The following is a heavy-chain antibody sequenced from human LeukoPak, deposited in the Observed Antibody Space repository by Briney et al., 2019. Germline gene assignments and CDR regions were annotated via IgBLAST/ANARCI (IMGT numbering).Heavy chain of an antibody. V-gene: IGHV3-11*01. Sequence: PGGSLRLSCAASGFTFSDYYMSWIRQAPGKGLEWVSYISSSGSTYYADSVKGRFTISRDNSKSTLYLQMNSLRAEDTAVYYCAKADDILTGYFDYWGQGTLVTVSS. D-gene: IGHD3-9*01. CDR3: AKADDILTGYFDY. CDR1: GFTFSDYY. CDR2: ISSSGST. J-gene: IGHJ4*02.